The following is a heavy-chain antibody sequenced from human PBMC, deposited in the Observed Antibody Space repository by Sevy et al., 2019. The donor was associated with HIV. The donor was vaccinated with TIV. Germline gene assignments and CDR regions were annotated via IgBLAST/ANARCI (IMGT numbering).Heavy chain of an antibody. D-gene: IGHD3-10*01. J-gene: IGHJ4*01. CDR2: IIAVFGTT. CDR1: GGIFRSNA. CDR3: ARDKYYYVSGSFDY. V-gene: IGHV1-69*13. Sequence: ASVKVSCKASGGIFRSNAISWVRQAPGQGLEWMGGIIAVFGTTNYEQKFQGRVTVSADESRSTAYMELSSLRSEDTAVYYCARDKYYYVSGSFDYRGQGTQVTVSS.